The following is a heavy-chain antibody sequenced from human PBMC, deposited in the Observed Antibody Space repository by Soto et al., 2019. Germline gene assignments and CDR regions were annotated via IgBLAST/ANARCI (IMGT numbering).Heavy chain of an antibody. CDR1: GFTFSSYA. J-gene: IGHJ4*02. Sequence: EVQLLESGGGLVQPGGSLRLSCAASGFTFSSYAMSWVCQAPGKGLEWVSAISGSGGSTYYADSVKGRFTISRDNSKNTLYLQMNSLRAEDTAVYYCAKDNLATYYYDSSGYQLDYWGQGTLVTVSS. V-gene: IGHV3-23*01. D-gene: IGHD3-22*01. CDR2: ISGSGGST. CDR3: AKDNLATYYYDSSGYQLDY.